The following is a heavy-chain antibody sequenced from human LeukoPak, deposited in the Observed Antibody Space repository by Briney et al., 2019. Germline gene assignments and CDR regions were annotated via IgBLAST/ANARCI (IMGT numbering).Heavy chain of an antibody. D-gene: IGHD4-17*01. V-gene: IGHV1-69*05. J-gene: IGHJ4*02. Sequence: SVKVSCKASGGTFSSYAISWVRQAPGQGLEWMGRIIPIFGTANYAQKFQGRVTITTDESTSTAYTELSSLRSEDTAVYYCARENTVTPYYFDYWGQGTLVTVSS. CDR2: IIPIFGTA. CDR1: GGTFSSYA. CDR3: ARENTVTPYYFDY.